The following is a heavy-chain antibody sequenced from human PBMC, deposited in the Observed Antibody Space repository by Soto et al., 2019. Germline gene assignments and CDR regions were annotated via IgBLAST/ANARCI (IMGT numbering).Heavy chain of an antibody. J-gene: IGHJ6*02. CDR1: GFTFSTSA. CDR3: ARVAYSYGWEYYYGMDV. V-gene: IGHV3-30-3*01. CDR2: TSYDGSNK. D-gene: IGHD5-18*01. Sequence: GGSLRLSCAASGFTFSTSAMHWVRQAPGKGLEWVAVTSYDGSNKYYPDSVKGRFTISRDNSKNTVYLQMNSLRSEDTAVYYCARVAYSYGWEYYYGMDVWGQGTTVTVSS.